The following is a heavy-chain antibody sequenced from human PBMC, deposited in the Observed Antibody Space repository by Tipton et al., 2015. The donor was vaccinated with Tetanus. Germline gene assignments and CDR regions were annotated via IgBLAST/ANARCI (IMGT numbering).Heavy chain of an antibody. CDR1: GGSISSGGYS. CDR3: ARSITQGPGWYYGMDV. D-gene: IGHD1-14*01. Sequence: TLSLTCAVSGGSISSGGYSWSWIRQSPGKGLECIGYIYPRGTTFYNPSLESRVTISLDMSKNQFSLNLTSVTAADTAVYYCARSITQGPGWYYGMDVWGQGTTVTVSS. J-gene: IGHJ6*02. V-gene: IGHV4-30-2*06. CDR2: IYPRGTT.